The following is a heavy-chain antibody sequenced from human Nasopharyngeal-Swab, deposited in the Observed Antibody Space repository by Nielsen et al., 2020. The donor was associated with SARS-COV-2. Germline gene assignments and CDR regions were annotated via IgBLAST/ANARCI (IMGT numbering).Heavy chain of an antibody. V-gene: IGHV1-69*13. CDR1: GGTFSSYA. CDR3: ATDLSLRFLEWLLY. CDR2: IIPIFGTA. J-gene: IGHJ4*02. Sequence: SVKVSCKASGGTFSSYAISWVRQAPGQGLEWMGGIIPIFGTANYAQKFQGRVTITADESTSTAYMELSSLRSEDTAVYYCATDLSLRFLEWLLYWGQGTLVTVSS. D-gene: IGHD3-3*01.